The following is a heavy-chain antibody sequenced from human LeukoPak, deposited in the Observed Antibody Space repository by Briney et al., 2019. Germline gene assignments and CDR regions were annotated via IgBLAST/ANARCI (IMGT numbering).Heavy chain of an antibody. CDR2: IYWNDDK. CDR3: AHSKEQQTVYYFDY. D-gene: IGHD6-13*01. V-gene: IGHV2-5*01. CDR1: GFSLSTRGVG. Sequence: SGPTLLNPTPTLTLTFTFSGFSLSTRGVGVGWIRQPPVKALEWLALIYWNDDKRYSPSLKSRLTITKDTSKNQVVLTMTNMDPVDTATYYCAHSKEQQTVYYFDYWGQGTPVTVSS. J-gene: IGHJ4*02.